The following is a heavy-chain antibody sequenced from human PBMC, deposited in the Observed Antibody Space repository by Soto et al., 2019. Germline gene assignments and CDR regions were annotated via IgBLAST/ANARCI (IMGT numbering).Heavy chain of an antibody. Sequence: GGSLRLSCAASGFTFRSYAMYWVRQAPGKGLEWVSVMCDRGASTYYADSVKGRFTISRDNSKNTLYLQMNSLRAEDTAVFYCARAPFWASMARGVMGIDYWGQGTLVTVSS. CDR1: GFTFRSYA. CDR2: MCDRGAST. D-gene: IGHD3-10*01. J-gene: IGHJ4*02. V-gene: IGHV3-23*01. CDR3: ARAPFWASMARGVMGIDY.